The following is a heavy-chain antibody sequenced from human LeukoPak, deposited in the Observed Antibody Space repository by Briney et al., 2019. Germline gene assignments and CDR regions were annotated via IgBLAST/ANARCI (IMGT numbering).Heavy chain of an antibody. D-gene: IGHD6-19*01. CDR1: GYTFIGYY. Sequence: ASVKVSCKTSGYTFIGYYIHWVRQAPGQGLEWMGRIYPDSGDTNYEQKFQGRVPVTSDTSISTAYMELSSLRSDDTAVYYCARDGGAVAGTVADYWGQGTLVTVSS. J-gene: IGHJ4*02. CDR3: ARDGGAVAGTVADY. V-gene: IGHV1-2*06. CDR2: IYPDSGDT.